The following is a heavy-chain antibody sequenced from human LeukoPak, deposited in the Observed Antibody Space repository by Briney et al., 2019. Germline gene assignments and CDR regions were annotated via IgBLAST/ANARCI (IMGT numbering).Heavy chain of an antibody. J-gene: IGHJ5*02. D-gene: IGHD6-6*01. V-gene: IGHV4-39*01. CDR2: IYYSGST. CDR3: ARHSSSSGASNWFDP. CDR1: GVSISSSSYY. Sequence: SETLSLTCTVSGVSISSSSYYWGSIRQPPGKGLEWIGSIYYSGSTYYNPSLKSRATISVDTSKNQFSLKLSSVTAADTAVYYCARHSSSSGASNWFDPWGQGTLVTFSS.